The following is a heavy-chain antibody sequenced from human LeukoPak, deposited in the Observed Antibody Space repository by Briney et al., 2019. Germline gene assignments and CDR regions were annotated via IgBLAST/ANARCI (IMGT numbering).Heavy chain of an antibody. J-gene: IGHJ4*02. CDR3: TTDLGTYYHGSQRLIPIDY. CDR1: GFTFTNAW. D-gene: IGHD3-10*01. Sequence: GGSLRLSCVDSGFTFTNAWMSWVRQAPGEGLEWIGRIKSKTGGETTNYAEPVRGRFTISRDDSKSAVYLQMNSLKIEDTAVYYCTTDLGTYYHGSQRLIPIDYWGQGTLVTVSS. V-gene: IGHV3-15*01. CDR2: IKSKTGGETT.